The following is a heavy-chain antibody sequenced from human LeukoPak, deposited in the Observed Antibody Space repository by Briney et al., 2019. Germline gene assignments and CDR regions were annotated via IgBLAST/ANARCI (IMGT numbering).Heavy chain of an antibody. CDR3: VRGRLLRSTKYFDY. D-gene: IGHD2-21*02. CDR1: GFTFNKYE. Sequence: GGSLRLSCAASGFTFNKYEIHWVRQAPGKGLEWMSYINGGATTTNYADSVWGRFTISRDDAQNSVHLQMNSLRDEDTAVYYCVRGRLLRSTKYFDYWGQGALVTVSS. J-gene: IGHJ4*02. CDR2: INGGATTT. V-gene: IGHV3-48*03.